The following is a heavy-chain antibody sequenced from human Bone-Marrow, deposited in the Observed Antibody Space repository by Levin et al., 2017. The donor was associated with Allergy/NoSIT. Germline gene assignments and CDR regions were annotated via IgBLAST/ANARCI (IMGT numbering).Heavy chain of an antibody. CDR1: GFTFSSYG. J-gene: IGHJ5*02. CDR3: ARDVLLWFGELKSNWFDP. Sequence: GGSLRLSCAASGFTFSSYGMHWVRQAPGKGLEWVAVIWYDGSNKYYADSVKGRFTISRDNSKNTLYLQMNSLRAEDTAVYYCARDVLLWFGELKSNWFDPWGQGTLVTVSS. D-gene: IGHD3-10*01. V-gene: IGHV3-33*01. CDR2: IWYDGSNK.